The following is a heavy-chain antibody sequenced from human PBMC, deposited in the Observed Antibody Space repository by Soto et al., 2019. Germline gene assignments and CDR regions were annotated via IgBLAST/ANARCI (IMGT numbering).Heavy chain of an antibody. CDR1: GYTFSAYF. D-gene: IGHD2-8*01. Sequence: QVQLLQSGAEVKRLGASVKVSCKASGYTFSAYFIHWVRQAPGQGLEWMGWISPKSGGTNYSQKFQGWVTMTWDTSLSPAYMELSRLRSDDTATYYCASSMHLGIHFGFDYWGMGTVVTVSS. J-gene: IGHJ4*02. V-gene: IGHV1-2*04. CDR3: ASSMHLGIHFGFDY. CDR2: ISPKSGGT.